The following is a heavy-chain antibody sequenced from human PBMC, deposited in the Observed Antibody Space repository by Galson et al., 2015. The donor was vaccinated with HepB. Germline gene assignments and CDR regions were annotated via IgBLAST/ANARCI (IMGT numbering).Heavy chain of an antibody. Sequence: SLRLSCAASGFTFSDYYMSWIRQAPGKGLEWVSYISSSSSYTNYADSVKGRFTISRDNAKNSLYLQMNSLRAEDTAVYYCARFRDYYDSSGYLDYWGQGTLVTVSS. CDR2: ISSSSSYT. CDR3: ARFRDYYDSSGYLDY. V-gene: IGHV3-11*06. D-gene: IGHD3-22*01. CDR1: GFTFSDYY. J-gene: IGHJ4*02.